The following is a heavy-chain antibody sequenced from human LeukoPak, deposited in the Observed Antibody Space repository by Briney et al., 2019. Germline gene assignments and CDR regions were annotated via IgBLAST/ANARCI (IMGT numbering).Heavy chain of an antibody. Sequence: NAGGSLRLSCAASGFTFSSYSMNWVRQAPGKGLEWVSSISSSSSYIYYADSVKGRFTISRDNAKNSLYLQMNSLRAEDTAVYYCARSSPHCSSTSCYNDAFDIWGQGTMVTVSS. V-gene: IGHV3-21*01. CDR3: ARSSPHCSSTSCYNDAFDI. D-gene: IGHD2-2*02. J-gene: IGHJ3*02. CDR1: GFTFSSYS. CDR2: ISSSSSYI.